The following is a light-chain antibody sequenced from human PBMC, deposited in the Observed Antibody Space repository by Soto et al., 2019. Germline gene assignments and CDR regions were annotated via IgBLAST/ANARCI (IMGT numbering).Light chain of an antibody. Sequence: DIPLTHSTSTRSACFRDRVAIACRASQVIRDDLGWYQQKPGKAPKRLIYAASSLQSGVPSRFSGSGSGTEFTLTISSLQPEDFAPYYCLHDNSYPPTFGQGAMVDI. CDR2: AAS. CDR3: LHDNSYPPT. CDR1: QVIRDD. V-gene: IGKV1-17*01. J-gene: IGKJ1*01.